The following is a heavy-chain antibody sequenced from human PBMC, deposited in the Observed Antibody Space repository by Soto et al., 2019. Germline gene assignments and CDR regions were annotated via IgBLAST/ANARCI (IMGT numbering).Heavy chain of an antibody. Sequence: QVQLQESGPGLVKPSQTLSLTCSVSGGSISSGSYYWSWIRQLAGKGPEWIGYIYYSGSTYYNPSLKSRVTISVDTSRNQFSLELSSVTAADTAVYYCARDIGGYGKSDSWGQGTLVTVSS. J-gene: IGHJ4*02. CDR3: ARDIGGYGKSDS. D-gene: IGHD1-26*01. V-gene: IGHV4-31*03. CDR2: IYYSGST. CDR1: GGSISSGSYY.